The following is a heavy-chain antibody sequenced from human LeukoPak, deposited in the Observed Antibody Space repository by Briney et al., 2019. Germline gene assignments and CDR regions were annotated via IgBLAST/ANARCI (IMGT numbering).Heavy chain of an antibody. D-gene: IGHD2-2*01. V-gene: IGHV3-23*01. CDR2: ISGSGGST. J-gene: IGHJ3*02. CDR3: AKDPDIVVVPAALPHTDAFDI. CDR1: GFTFSSYA. Sequence: GGSLRLSCAASGFTFSSYAMSWVRQAPGKGLEWVSAISGSGGSTYYADSVKGRFTISRDNSKNTLYLQMNSLRAEDTAVYYCAKDPDIVVVPAALPHTDAFDIWGQGTMVTVSS.